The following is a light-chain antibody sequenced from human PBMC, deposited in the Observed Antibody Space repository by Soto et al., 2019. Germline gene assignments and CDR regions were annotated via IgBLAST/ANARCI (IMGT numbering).Light chain of an antibody. Sequence: QSALTQPASGSGSPGQSITISCTGTSSDVGGYNYVSWYQQHPGKAPKLMIYDVSNRPSGVSNRFSGSKSGNTASLTISGLQAEDEADYYCSSYTSSSTEFGGGTKVTVL. CDR2: DVS. CDR3: SSYTSSSTE. J-gene: IGLJ2*01. V-gene: IGLV2-14*01. CDR1: SSDVGGYNY.